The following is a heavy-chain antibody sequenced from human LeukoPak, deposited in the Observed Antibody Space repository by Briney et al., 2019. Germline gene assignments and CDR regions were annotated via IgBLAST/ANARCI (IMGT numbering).Heavy chain of an antibody. D-gene: IGHD3-10*01. V-gene: IGHV3-30*04. Sequence: LSGGSLRLSCAASGFTFSSYAMHWVRQAPGKGLEWVALISYDGSNKYYADSVKGRFTISRDNSKNTLYLQMNSLRAEDTAVYYCASEPRSGLWFGPTGMDVWGKGTTVTISS. CDR3: ASEPRSGLWFGPTGMDV. CDR1: GFTFSSYA. CDR2: ISYDGSNK. J-gene: IGHJ6*03.